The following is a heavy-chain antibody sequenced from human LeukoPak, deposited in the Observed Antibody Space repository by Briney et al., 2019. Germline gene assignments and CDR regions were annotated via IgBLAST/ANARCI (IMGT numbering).Heavy chain of an antibody. CDR2: IYTSGST. CDR3: ARHELSGYDILTGYSHGGWFDP. J-gene: IGHJ5*02. D-gene: IGHD3-9*01. Sequence: PSETLSLTCTVSGGSISSGSYYWSWIRQPAGKGLEWIGRIYTSGSTNYNPSLKSRVTISVDTSKNQFSLKLSSVTAADTAVYYCARHELSGYDILTGYSHGGWFDPWGQGTLVTVSS. V-gene: IGHV4-61*02. CDR1: GGSISSGSYY.